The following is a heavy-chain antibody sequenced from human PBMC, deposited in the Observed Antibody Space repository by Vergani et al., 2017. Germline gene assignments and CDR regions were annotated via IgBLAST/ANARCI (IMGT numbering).Heavy chain of an antibody. CDR2: IIPVLGIA. CDR1: GGTFSSYT. J-gene: IGHJ4*02. Sequence: QVQLVQSGAEVKKPGSSVKVSCKASGGTFSSYTISWVRQAPGQGLEWMGKIIPVLGIANYAQNFQGRVTITADKSTNTAYMELSSLRSEDTAVYYCAREDFDRRGYFDYWGQGTLVTVSS. V-gene: IGHV1-69*08. CDR3: AREDFDRRGYFDY. D-gene: IGHD3-16*02.